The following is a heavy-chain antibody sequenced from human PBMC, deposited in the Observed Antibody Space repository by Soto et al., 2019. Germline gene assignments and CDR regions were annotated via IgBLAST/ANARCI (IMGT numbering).Heavy chain of an antibody. CDR2: INPNSGGT. D-gene: IGHD6-6*01. Sequence: ASVKVSCKASGYTFTGYYMHWVRQAPGQGLEWMGWINPNSGGTNYAQKFQGWVTMTRDTSISTAYMELSRLRSDDTAVYYCARDLNEYSSSSGWFDPWGQGTLVTVSS. V-gene: IGHV1-2*04. CDR3: ARDLNEYSSSSGWFDP. J-gene: IGHJ5*02. CDR1: GYTFTGYY.